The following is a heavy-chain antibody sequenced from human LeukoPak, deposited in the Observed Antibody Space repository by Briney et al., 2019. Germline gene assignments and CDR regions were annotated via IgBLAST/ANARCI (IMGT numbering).Heavy chain of an antibody. V-gene: IGHV3-20*04. CDR3: AGGDRNGWYFDY. CDR2: INWNGGST. Sequence: GGSLRLSCAASGFRFDDHGMSWVRQAPGKGLEWVSGINWNGGSTGYGDSVKGRFTISRDNAKNSLYLQMNSLRAEDTALYYCAGGDRNGWYFDYWGQGILVTVSS. CDR1: GFRFDDHG. J-gene: IGHJ4*02. D-gene: IGHD6-19*01.